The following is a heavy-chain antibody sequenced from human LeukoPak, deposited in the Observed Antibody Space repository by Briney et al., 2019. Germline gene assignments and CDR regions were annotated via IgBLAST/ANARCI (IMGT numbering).Heavy chain of an antibody. CDR2: IYTSGST. J-gene: IGHJ4*02. CDR3: ARQHYYDSSGYYYFDY. V-gene: IGHV4-61*02. CDR1: GGSISSGSYY. D-gene: IGHD3-22*01. Sequence: PSETLSLTCTVSGGSISSGSYYWSWIRQPAGKGLEWIGRIYTSGSTNYNPSLKSRVTISVDTSKNQFSLKLSSVTAADTAVYYCARQHYYDSSGYYYFDYWGQGTLVTVSS.